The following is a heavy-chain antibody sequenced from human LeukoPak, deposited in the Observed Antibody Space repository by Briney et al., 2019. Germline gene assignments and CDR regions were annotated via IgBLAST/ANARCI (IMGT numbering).Heavy chain of an antibody. J-gene: IGHJ3*02. Sequence: SETLSLTCTVSGGSISSHYWSWIRQPPGKGLEWIGYVYASGATNSNPSLKSRVTISVDTSKNQFSLKLSSVTAADTAVYYCARHGKGVTYFYTFDIWGQGTVVAVSS. CDR2: VYASGAT. CDR1: GGSISSHY. CDR3: ARHGKGVTYFYTFDI. D-gene: IGHD2/OR15-2a*01. V-gene: IGHV4-59*08.